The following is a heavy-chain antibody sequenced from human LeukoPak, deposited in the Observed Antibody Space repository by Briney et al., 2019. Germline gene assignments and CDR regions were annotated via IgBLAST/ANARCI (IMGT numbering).Heavy chain of an antibody. CDR1: GFPFSGYA. Sequence: GGSLRLSCAASGFPFSGYAMHWVRQAPGKGLEWVAVMSYDGVNNYYADSVKGRFSISRDNSKNTLYLQMNSLRAEDTAVYYCANPGLVPDYWGQGTLVTVSS. CDR2: MSYDGVNN. CDR3: ANPGLVPDY. V-gene: IGHV3-30*04. D-gene: IGHD3-16*01. J-gene: IGHJ4*02.